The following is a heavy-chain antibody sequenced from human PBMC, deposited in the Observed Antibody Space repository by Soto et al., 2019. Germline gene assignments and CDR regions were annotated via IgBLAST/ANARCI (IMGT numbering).Heavy chain of an antibody. CDR1: GGSISSGGYY. J-gene: IGHJ6*02. Sequence: PSETLSLTCTVSGGSISSGGYYWSWIRQHPGKGLEWIGYIYYSGSTYYNPSLKSRVTISVDTSKNQFSLKLSSVTAADTAVYYCAREKILWFGETYYYYGMDVWGQGTTVTVSS. CDR2: IYYSGST. CDR3: AREKILWFGETYYYYGMDV. V-gene: IGHV4-31*03. D-gene: IGHD3-10*01.